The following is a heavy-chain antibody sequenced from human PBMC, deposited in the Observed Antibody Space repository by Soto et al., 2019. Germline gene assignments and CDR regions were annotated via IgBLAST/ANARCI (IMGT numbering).Heavy chain of an antibody. CDR3: ARAHYHDSSGPNGHAFDI. V-gene: IGHV3-30-3*01. CDR2: ISDDGDKV. CDR1: AFTFSDYA. D-gene: IGHD3-22*01. Sequence: AGGSLSLSCAASAFTFSDYAMHWVRQAPGKGLEWVAVISDDGDKVFYADSMKDRLTISRDNSKSTLFLQLTSLGPEDTALYYCARAHYHDSSGPNGHAFDIWGQGTLVTVSS. J-gene: IGHJ3*02.